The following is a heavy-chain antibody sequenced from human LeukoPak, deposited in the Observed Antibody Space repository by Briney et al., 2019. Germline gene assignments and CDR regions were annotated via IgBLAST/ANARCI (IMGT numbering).Heavy chain of an antibody. D-gene: IGHD6-19*01. V-gene: IGHV4-34*01. Sequence: PSETLSLTCTVYGGSFSGYYWSWIRQPPGKGLEWIGEINHSGSTNYNPSLKSRVTISVDTSKNQFSLKLSSVTAADTAVYYCARYYLQWLARSTNWFDPWGQGTLVTVSS. CDR2: INHSGST. CDR3: ARYYLQWLARSTNWFDP. J-gene: IGHJ5*02. CDR1: GGSFSGYY.